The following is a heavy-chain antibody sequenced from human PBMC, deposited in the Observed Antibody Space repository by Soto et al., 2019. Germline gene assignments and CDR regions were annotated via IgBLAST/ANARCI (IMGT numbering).Heavy chain of an antibody. CDR3: ARAGLDRSGCLDY. CDR1: GGSISSSNW. V-gene: IGHV4-4*02. CDR2: IYHSGST. Sequence: SETLSLTCAVSGGSISSSNWWSWVRQPPGKGLEWIGEIYHSGSTNYNPSLKSRVTISVDKSKNQFSLKLSSVTAADTAVYYCARAGLDRSGCLDYWGQGTLVTVYS. D-gene: IGHD3-22*01. J-gene: IGHJ4*02.